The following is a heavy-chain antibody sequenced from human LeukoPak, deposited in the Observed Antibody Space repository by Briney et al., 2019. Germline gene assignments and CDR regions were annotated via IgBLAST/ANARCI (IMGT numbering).Heavy chain of an antibody. V-gene: IGHV1-69*05. D-gene: IGHD3-16*01. CDR2: IIPIFGTA. CDR1: GGTFSSYA. J-gene: IGHJ1*01. Sequence: SVKVSCKASGGTFSSYAISWVRQAPGHGLEWMGRIIPIFGTANYAQKFQGRVTITTDESTSTAYMELSSLRSEDTAVYYCAWGGMVARYCQHWGQGTLVSVSS. CDR3: AWGGMVARYCQH.